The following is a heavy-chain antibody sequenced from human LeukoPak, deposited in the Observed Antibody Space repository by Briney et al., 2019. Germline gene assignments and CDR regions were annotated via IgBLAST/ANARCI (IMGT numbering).Heavy chain of an antibody. Sequence: PVKVSCKASGGTFSSYAISWVRQAPGQGLEWMGRIIPIFGTANYAQKFQGRVTITTDESTSTAHMELSSLRSEDTAVYYCARGVVGATSYYFDYWGQGTLVTVSS. D-gene: IGHD1-26*01. J-gene: IGHJ4*02. CDR2: IIPIFGTA. CDR1: GGTFSSYA. V-gene: IGHV1-69*05. CDR3: ARGVVGATSYYFDY.